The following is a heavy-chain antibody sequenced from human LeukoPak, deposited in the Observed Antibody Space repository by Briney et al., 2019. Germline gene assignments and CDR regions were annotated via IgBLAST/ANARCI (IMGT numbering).Heavy chain of an antibody. CDR3: ARGVSSSWNRFDP. V-gene: IGHV4-39*07. Sequence: SETLSLTCTVSGASFSSSTCYWGWIRQPPGKGLEWIGSIYYSGSTNYNPSLKSRVTLSVDTSKNQFSLKLTSVTAADTAVYYCARGVSSSWNRFDPWGQGTLVTVSS. CDR2: IYYSGST. J-gene: IGHJ5*02. CDR1: GASFSSSTCY. D-gene: IGHD6-13*01.